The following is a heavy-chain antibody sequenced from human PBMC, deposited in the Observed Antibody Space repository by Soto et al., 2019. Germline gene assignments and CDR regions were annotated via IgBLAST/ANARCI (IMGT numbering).Heavy chain of an antibody. D-gene: IGHD5-12*01. CDR3: ARKNRGYSGYGNAPFCY. V-gene: IGHV3-21*01. CDR1: GFTFSSYS. CDR2: ISSSSSYI. Sequence: EVQLVESGGGLVKPGGSLRLSCAASGFTFSSYSMNWVRQAPGRGLEWVSSISSSSSYIYYADSVKGRFTISRDNAKNSLYLQMNILRGEDTAVYSCARKNRGYSGYGNAPFCYWGQGTLVSVSS. J-gene: IGHJ1*01.